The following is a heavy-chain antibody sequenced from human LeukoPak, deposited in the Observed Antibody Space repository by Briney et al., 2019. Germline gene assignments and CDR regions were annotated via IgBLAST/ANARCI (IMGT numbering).Heavy chain of an antibody. CDR1: GGIVSRYA. CDR2: IIRFFGTA. Sequence: SVKVSCKASGGIVSRYAISGVSQAAGQELEWLGGIIRFFGTANYAQKFQGRVTITADESTSTAYMELSSLRSEDTAVYYCARGGPGYDHVWGSYRCDYWGQGTLVTVSS. D-gene: IGHD3-16*02. J-gene: IGHJ4*02. CDR3: ARGGPGYDHVWGSYRCDY. V-gene: IGHV1-69*13.